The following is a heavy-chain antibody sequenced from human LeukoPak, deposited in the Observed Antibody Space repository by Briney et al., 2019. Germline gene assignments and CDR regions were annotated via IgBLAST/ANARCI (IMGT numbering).Heavy chain of an antibody. J-gene: IGHJ4*02. CDR3: ATYLGYYDTSGDFDY. D-gene: IGHD3-22*01. CDR2: ISAYNGNT. Sequence: GASVKVSCKASGYTFTSYGISWVRQAPGQGLEWMGWISAYNGNTNYAQKLQGRVTMTTDTSTSTAYMELRSLRSDDTAVYYCATYLGYYDTSGDFDYWGQGTLVTVSS. V-gene: IGHV1-18*01. CDR1: GYTFTSYG.